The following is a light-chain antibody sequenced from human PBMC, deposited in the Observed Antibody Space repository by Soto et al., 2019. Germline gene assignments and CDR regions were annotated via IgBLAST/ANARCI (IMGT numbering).Light chain of an antibody. J-gene: IGKJ1*01. CDR3: QQYYSYRWT. V-gene: IGKV1-5*01. CDR1: QSISNR. CDR2: DAS. Sequence: DIQMAQSPFTLSASVGDRVTITCRASQSISNRLAWHQQKPGKAPKVLIYDASSLKSGVPSRFSGSGSGTEFSLTISSLQPDDFATYYCQQYYSYRWTFGQGTKVEIK.